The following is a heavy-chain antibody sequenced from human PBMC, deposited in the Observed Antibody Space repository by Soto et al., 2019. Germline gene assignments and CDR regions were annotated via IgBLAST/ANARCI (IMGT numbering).Heavy chain of an antibody. D-gene: IGHD3-22*01. V-gene: IGHV4-59*11. CDR3: ARWSYYYDSSGPYNWFDP. Sequence: SETLSLTCTVSGGSISSHYWSWIRQPPGKGLEWIRYIYYSGSTNYNPSLKSRVTISVDTSKNQFSLKLSSVTAADTAVYYCARWSYYYDSSGPYNWFDPWGQGTLVTVSS. CDR1: GGSISSHY. CDR2: IYYSGST. J-gene: IGHJ5*02.